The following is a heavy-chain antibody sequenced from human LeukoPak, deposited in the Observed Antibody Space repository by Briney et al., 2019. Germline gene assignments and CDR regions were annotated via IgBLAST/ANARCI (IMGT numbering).Heavy chain of an antibody. V-gene: IGHV3-30-3*01. Sequence: GGSLRLSCAASGFTFSSYAMHWVRQAPGKGLEWVAVISYDGSNKYYADSVKGRFTISRDNSKNTLYLQMNSLRAEDTAVYYCSRLGYCSSTSCNYYGMDAWGQGTTVTVSS. CDR3: SRLGYCSSTSCNYYGMDA. D-gene: IGHD2-2*01. CDR2: ISYDGSNK. CDR1: GFTFSSYA. J-gene: IGHJ6*02.